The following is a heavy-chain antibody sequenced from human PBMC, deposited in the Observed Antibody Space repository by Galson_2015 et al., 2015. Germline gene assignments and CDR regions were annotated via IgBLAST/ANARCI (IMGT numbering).Heavy chain of an antibody. CDR3: ARDTTRFLIAAAGSDAFDI. Sequence: SVKVSCKASGYTFTSYGIGRVRQAPRQGLEWMGWISAYNGNTNYAQKFQGRVTMTTDTSTSTAYMELRSLRSDDTAVYYCARDTTRFLIAAAGSDAFDIWGQGTMVTVSS. D-gene: IGHD6-13*01. CDR2: ISAYNGNT. J-gene: IGHJ3*02. CDR1: GYTFTSYG. V-gene: IGHV1-18*04.